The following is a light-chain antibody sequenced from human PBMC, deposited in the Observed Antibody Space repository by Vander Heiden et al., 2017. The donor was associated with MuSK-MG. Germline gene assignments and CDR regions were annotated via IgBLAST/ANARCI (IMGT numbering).Light chain of an antibody. V-gene: IGKV1-5*03. J-gene: IGKJ1*01. CDR2: KAS. Sequence: DIQMTQSPSTLSASVGDRVTITCRASQSISTWLAWYQQKPGKAPKLMIYKASTLESGVPSRFSGSGSGTEFTLTISSLQPDDSATYYCQQDNSYSTFGQGTKVEVK. CDR1: QSISTW. CDR3: QQDNSYST.